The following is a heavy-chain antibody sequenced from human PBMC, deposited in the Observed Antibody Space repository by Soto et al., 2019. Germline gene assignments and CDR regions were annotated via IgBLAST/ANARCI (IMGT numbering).Heavy chain of an antibody. CDR3: ARDLYRSRWRGFEY. D-gene: IGHD6-19*01. Sequence: PSETLSLTCTVSGGSISSYYWSWIRQPPGKGLEWIGYVYYSGSTNYNPSLKSRVTMSVDTSKNQFSLKLSSVTAADTAVYYCARDLYRSRWRGFEYWGQGTLVTLSS. J-gene: IGHJ4*02. V-gene: IGHV4-59*01. CDR2: VYYSGST. CDR1: GGSISSYY.